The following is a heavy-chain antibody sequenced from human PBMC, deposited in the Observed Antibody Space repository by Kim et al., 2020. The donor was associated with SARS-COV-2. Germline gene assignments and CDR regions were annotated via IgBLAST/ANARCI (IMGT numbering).Heavy chain of an antibody. D-gene: IGHD6-19*01. V-gene: IGHV3-9*01. Sequence: GGSLRLSCAASGFTFDDYAMHWVRQAPGKGLEWVSGISWNSGSIGYADSVKGRFTSSRDNAKNALYLQMNSLIAEDTALYYGAKSAGRDYFDYWGQGTL. CDR3: AKSAGRDYFDY. J-gene: IGHJ4*02. CDR1: GFTFDDYA. CDR2: ISWNSGSI.